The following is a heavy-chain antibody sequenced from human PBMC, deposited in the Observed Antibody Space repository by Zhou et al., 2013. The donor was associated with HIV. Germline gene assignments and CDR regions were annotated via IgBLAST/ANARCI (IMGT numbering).Heavy chain of an antibody. CDR2: INPNSGGT. CDR1: GYTFTGYY. J-gene: IGHJ2*01. D-gene: IGHD3-22*01. V-gene: IGHV1-2*02. CDR3: ARDHFYYDTSDYYGWNRYWYFDL. Sequence: QVQLVQSGAEVKEPGASMKVSCKASGYTFTGYYIHWVRQAPGQGLEWMGWINPNSGGTNYAQNFQGRVTMTRDTSISTAYMELNRLRSDDTAVYYCARDHFYYDTSDYYGWNRYWYFDLWGLAPWSLSPQ.